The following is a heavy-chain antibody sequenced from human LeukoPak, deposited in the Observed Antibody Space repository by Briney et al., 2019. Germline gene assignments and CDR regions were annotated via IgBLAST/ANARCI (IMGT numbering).Heavy chain of an antibody. CDR1: GFAVSSNY. D-gene: IGHD3-10*01. V-gene: IGHV3-53*01. CDR2: IYAGGNT. CDR3: ARGLSGSGNVYDY. Sequence: SGGSLRLSCAASGFAVSSNYLSWVRQAPGKGLEWVSVIYAGGNTCYADSVKGRFTISRDNSKNTLYLQMNSLRAEDTAVYYCARGLSGSGNVYDYWGQGTLVTVSS. J-gene: IGHJ4*02.